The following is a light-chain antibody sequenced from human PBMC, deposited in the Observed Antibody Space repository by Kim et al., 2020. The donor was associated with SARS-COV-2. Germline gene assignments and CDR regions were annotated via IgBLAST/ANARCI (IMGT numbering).Light chain of an antibody. CDR1: SLRSYN. Sequence: ALGQTVRITCQGDSLRSYNASWYQQKPGQAPVLVIYGKNNRPSGIPDRFSGSSSGNTASLTITGAQAEDEADYYCNSRDSSGNHWVFGGGTKLTVL. CDR2: GKN. V-gene: IGLV3-19*01. J-gene: IGLJ3*02. CDR3: NSRDSSGNHWV.